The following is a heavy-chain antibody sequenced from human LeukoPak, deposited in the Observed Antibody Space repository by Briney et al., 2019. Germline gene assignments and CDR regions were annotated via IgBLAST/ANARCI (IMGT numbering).Heavy chain of an antibody. CDR1: GYTFTGYY. CDR3: AVCSPPPTHSCWYVWDYYYYGMDV. Sequence: ASVKVSCKASGYTFTGYYMHWVRQAPGQGLEWMGWINPNSGGTNYAQKFQGRVTMTRDTSISTAYMELSRLRSDDTAVYYCAVCSPPPTHSCWYVWDYYYYGMDVWGQGTTVTVSS. CDR2: INPNSGGT. V-gene: IGHV1-2*02. D-gene: IGHD6-19*01. J-gene: IGHJ6*02.